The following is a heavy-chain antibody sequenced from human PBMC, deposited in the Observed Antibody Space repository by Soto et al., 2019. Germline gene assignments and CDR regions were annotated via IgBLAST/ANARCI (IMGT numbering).Heavy chain of an antibody. CDR3: AKDFRGYSYGYISTLDAFDI. CDR2: ISGSGGGT. D-gene: IGHD5-18*01. Sequence: PGGSLRLSCTASGLTFSNYAMSWVRQAPGKGLEWVSTISGSGGGTYYADSVKGRFTISRDNSKNTLYLQMNSLRAEDTAVYYCAKDFRGYSYGYISTLDAFDIWGQGTMVTVSS. J-gene: IGHJ3*02. V-gene: IGHV3-23*01. CDR1: GLTFSNYA.